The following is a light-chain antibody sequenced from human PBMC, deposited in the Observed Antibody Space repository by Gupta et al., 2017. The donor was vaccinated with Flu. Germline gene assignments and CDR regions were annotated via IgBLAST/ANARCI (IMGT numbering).Light chain of an antibody. CDR1: NIGSNF. CDR3: GTWDRSLRTGA. CDR2: DNG. Sequence: QSVLTQPPSVSATPGQTVTISCSNIGSNFVSWYQQIPGTAPKLLIYDNGKRPSGIPDRFSGSQSGTSATLAITGLQAGDEADYYCGTWDRSLRTGAFGGGTKLTVL. V-gene: IGLV1-51*01. J-gene: IGLJ3*02.